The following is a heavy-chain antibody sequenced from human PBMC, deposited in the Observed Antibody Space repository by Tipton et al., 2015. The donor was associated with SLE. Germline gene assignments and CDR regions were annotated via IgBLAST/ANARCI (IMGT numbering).Heavy chain of an antibody. J-gene: IGHJ3*02. D-gene: IGHD6-13*01. Sequence: TLSLTCAVYGGSFSGYYWSWIRQPPGKGLEWIGEINHSGSTNYNPSLKGRVTISVDTSKNQFSLKLSSVTAADTAVYYCAREGKAAAGSYDAFDIWGQGTMVTVSS. CDR3: AREGKAAAGSYDAFDI. V-gene: IGHV4-34*01. CDR2: INHSGST. CDR1: GGSFSGYY.